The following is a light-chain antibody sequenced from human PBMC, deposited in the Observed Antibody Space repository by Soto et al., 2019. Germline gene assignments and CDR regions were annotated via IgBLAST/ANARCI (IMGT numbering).Light chain of an antibody. CDR1: QSVSSN. CDR3: QQYNNWPLLT. V-gene: IGKV3D-15*01. CDR2: GAS. J-gene: IGKJ4*01. Sequence: EIVMTQSPATLSVSPGERATLSCRASQSVSSNLAWYQQKPGQAPRLLIYGASTRATGIPARFSGSWSGTEVTLTISSLQSEDFAVYYCQQYNNWPLLTFGGGTKVEIK.